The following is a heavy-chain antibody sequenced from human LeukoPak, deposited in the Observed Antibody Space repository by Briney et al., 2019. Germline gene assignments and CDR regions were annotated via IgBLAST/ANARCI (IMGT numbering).Heavy chain of an antibody. D-gene: IGHD6-19*01. V-gene: IGHV3-23*01. CDR1: GFPFSSYD. CDR3: AKDSNGWYLYYFDY. J-gene: IGHJ4*02. Sequence: GGSLRLSCAASGFPFSSYDMSWVRQALGKGLEWVSAISGSGDTTYYADSVKGRFTISRDNSKNTLYLQMNSLRAEDTAIYYCAKDSNGWYLYYFDYWGQGTLVTVSS. CDR2: ISGSGDTT.